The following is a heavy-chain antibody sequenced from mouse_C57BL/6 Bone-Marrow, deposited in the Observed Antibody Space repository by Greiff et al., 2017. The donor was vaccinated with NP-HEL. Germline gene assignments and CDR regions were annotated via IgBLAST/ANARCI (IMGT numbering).Heavy chain of an antibody. CDR3: AREGRWLRRGYVYAAV. J-gene: IGHJ1*03. V-gene: IGHV1-53*01. CDR1: GYTFTSYW. CDR2: INPSNGGT. Sequence: QVQLQQPGTELVKPGTSVKLSCKSSGYTFTSYWMHWVKQRPGQGLEWIGDINPSNGGTNYNEKFKSKATLTVDKSSSTAYMQLSSLTSDDSAVYDCAREGRWLRRGYVYAAVWDRGTTVTVSS. D-gene: IGHD2-2*01.